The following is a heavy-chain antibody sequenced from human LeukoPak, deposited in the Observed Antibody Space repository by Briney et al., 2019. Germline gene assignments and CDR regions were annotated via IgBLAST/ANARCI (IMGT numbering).Heavy chain of an antibody. J-gene: IGHJ5*02. CDR1: GFSVSSNY. CDR3: ARDRGPGWFDP. Sequence: GGSLRLSCAACGFSVSSNYVSWVRQAPGKGLEWVSVIYSTGTTFYADSVKGRFTASRDNSKNTVNLQMNSLRPEDTAVYYCARDRGPGWFDPWGQGTLVTVSS. D-gene: IGHD3-10*01. CDR2: IYSTGTT. V-gene: IGHV3-66*03.